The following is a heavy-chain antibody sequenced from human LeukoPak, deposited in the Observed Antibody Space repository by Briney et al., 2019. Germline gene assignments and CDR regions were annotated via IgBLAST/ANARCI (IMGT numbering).Heavy chain of an antibody. CDR1: GFTFGDYR. V-gene: IGHV3-49*03. Sequence: GGSLRLSCTASGFTFGDYRMSWFPQAPGKGLEWIGFISGGTTEYAASVKGRFTISRDDSTSIAYLQMNSLTTEDTAVYYCSRGSGWLSVYWGQGTLVTVSS. J-gene: IGHJ4*02. CDR3: SRGSGWLSVY. CDR2: ISGGTT. D-gene: IGHD6-19*01.